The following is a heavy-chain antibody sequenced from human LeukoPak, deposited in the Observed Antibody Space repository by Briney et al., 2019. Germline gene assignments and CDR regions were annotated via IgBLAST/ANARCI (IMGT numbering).Heavy chain of an antibody. CDR1: GFTFSSYW. V-gene: IGHV3-7*01. CDR2: IKQDGSDK. J-gene: IGHJ5*02. CDR3: ARDDCSSISCYHNWFDP. D-gene: IGHD2-2*01. Sequence: PGGSLRLSCAASGFTFSSYWMRWVRQAPGKGLEWVANIKQDGSDKYYLDSVKGRFTISRDNANNSLYLQMNSLRAEDTAVYYCARDDCSSISCYHNWFDPWGQGTLVTVSS.